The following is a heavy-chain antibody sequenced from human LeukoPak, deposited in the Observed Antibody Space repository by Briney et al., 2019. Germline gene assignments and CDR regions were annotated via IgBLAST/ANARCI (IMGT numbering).Heavy chain of an antibody. CDR2: IYTSGSN. J-gene: IGHJ3*02. CDR3: ARGYWVGATWDDAFDI. D-gene: IGHD1-26*01. Sequence: PSETLSLTCTVSGGSISSYYWSWIRQPAGKGLEWIGRIYTSGSNTYNPSLKSRVTMSVDTSKNQFSLKLSSVTAADTAVYYCARGYWVGATWDDAFDIWGQGTMVTVSS. CDR1: GGSISSYY. V-gene: IGHV4-4*07.